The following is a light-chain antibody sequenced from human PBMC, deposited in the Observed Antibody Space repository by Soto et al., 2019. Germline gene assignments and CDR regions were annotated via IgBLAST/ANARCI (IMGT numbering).Light chain of an antibody. CDR2: DSS. Sequence: EIVVTQSPATLSVSPGERATLSCRASQNVNNKLAWYQQKPGQAPRLIIYDSSSRATGIPARFSGSGSGTEFTLTISSLQSEDFAVYYCQQYNNWPPVYTFGLGTKLEIK. V-gene: IGKV3D-15*01. J-gene: IGKJ2*01. CDR1: QNVNNK. CDR3: QQYNNWPPVYT.